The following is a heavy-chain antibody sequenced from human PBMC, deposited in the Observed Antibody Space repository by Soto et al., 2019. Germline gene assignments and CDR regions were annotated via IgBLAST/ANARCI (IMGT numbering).Heavy chain of an antibody. CDR1: GFNFSIYG. CDR3: ARGHYDSFWRFDP. V-gene: IGHV3-33*01. Sequence: PGGSLRLSCAASGFNFSIYGMHWVRQAPGKGLEWVAVIWYDGSNENYADSVKGRFTISRDNSKNTLYLQMNSLRAEDTAVYYCARGHYDSFWRFDPWGQGTLVTVSS. CDR2: IWYDGSNE. J-gene: IGHJ5*02. D-gene: IGHD5-12*01.